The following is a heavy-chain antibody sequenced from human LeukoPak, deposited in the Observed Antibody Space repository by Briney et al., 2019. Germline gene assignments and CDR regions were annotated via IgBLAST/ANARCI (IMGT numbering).Heavy chain of an antibody. CDR1: GDTFNSYA. D-gene: IGHD2-2*02. CDR2: IIPIFGTA. CDR3: TRTLGYCSTTSCYTVADAFDI. Sequence: SVKVSCKASGDTFNSYAISWVRQAPGQGLEWMGGIIPIFGTANYAQKFQGRVTITADESTSTAYMELSSLRSEDTAVYYCTRTLGYCSTTSCYTVADAFDIWGQGTMVTVSS. V-gene: IGHV1-69*13. J-gene: IGHJ3*02.